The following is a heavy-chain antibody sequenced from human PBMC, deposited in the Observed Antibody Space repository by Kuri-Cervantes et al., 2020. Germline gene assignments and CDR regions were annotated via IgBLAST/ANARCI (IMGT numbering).Heavy chain of an antibody. V-gene: IGHV1-46*01. J-gene: IGHJ3*01. CDR3: ARDPDTKRDSSSWYLNEEDAFDV. CDR1: GYTFTSYY. CDR2: INPSGGST. D-gene: IGHD6-13*01. Sequence: ASVKVSCKASGYTFTSYYMHWVRQAPGQGLAWMGIINPSGGSTSYAQKFQGRVTMTRDTSTSTVYMELSSLRSEDTAVYYCARDPDTKRDSSSWYLNEEDAFDVWGQGTMVTVSS.